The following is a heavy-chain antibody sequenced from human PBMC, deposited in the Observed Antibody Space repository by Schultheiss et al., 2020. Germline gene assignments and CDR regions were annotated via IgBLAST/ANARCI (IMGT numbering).Heavy chain of an antibody. CDR1: GGSISSYY. D-gene: IGHD6-13*01. J-gene: IGHJ4*02. Sequence: SETLSLTCTVSGGSISSYYWSWIRQPAGKGLEWIGRIYTSGSTNYNPSLKSRVTISVDTSKNQFSLKLSSVTAADTAVYYCARGGAAAVRAPAALFDYWGQGTLVTVSS. CDR2: IYTSGST. CDR3: ARGGAAAVRAPAALFDY. V-gene: IGHV4-4*07.